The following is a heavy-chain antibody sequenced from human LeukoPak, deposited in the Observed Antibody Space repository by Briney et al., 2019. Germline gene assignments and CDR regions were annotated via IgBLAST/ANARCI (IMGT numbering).Heavy chain of an antibody. J-gene: IGHJ6*02. Sequence: KASETLSLTCAVSGGSISSSNWWSWVRQPPGKGLEWIGEIYHSGSTNYNPSLKSRVTISVDKSKNQFSLKLSSVTAADTAVYYCARAPYDSSGTNYYYGMDVWGQGTTVTVSS. CDR3: ARAPYDSSGTNYYYGMDV. V-gene: IGHV4-4*02. CDR2: IYHSGST. D-gene: IGHD3-22*01. CDR1: GGSISSSNW.